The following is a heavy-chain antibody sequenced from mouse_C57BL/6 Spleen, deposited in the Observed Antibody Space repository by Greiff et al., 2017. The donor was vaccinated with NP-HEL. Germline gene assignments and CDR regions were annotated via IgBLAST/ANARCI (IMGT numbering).Heavy chain of an antibody. CDR2: INPNNGGT. J-gene: IGHJ3*01. CDR3: ARPYDGYQFAY. CDR1: GYTFTDYN. Sequence: VKLMESGPELVKPGASVKIPCKASGYTFTDYNMDWVKQSHGKSLEWIGDINPNNGGTIYNQKFKGKATLTVDKSSSTAYMELRSLTSEDTAVYYCARPYDGYQFAYWGQGTLVTVSA. D-gene: IGHD2-3*01. V-gene: IGHV1-18*01.